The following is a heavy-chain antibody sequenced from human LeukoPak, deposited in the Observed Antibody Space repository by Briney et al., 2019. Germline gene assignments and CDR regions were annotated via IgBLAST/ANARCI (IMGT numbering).Heavy chain of an antibody. J-gene: IGHJ5*02. CDR2: INHSGST. V-gene: IGHV4-34*01. CDR3: ARREAHCSSTSCYFNS. CDR1: GGSFSGYY. Sequence: SETLSLTCAVYGGSFSGYYWSWIRQPPGKGLEWIGEINHSGSTNYNPSLKSRVAISVDTSKNQFSLKLSSVTAADTAVYYCARREAHCSSTSCYFNSWGQGTLVTVSS. D-gene: IGHD2-2*01.